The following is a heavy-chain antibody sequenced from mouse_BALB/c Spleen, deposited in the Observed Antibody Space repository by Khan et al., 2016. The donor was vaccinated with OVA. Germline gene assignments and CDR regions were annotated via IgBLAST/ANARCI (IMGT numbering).Heavy chain of an antibody. CDR3: ARDGYYYAMDY. V-gene: IGHV1S34*01. J-gene: IGHJ4*01. Sequence: LVKTGASVMISCKASGYPFTSYYIHWVKQSHGKSLEWIGFISCYNGATNYNQKFKGKATITVDTSSRTAYMQFNSLTSEDSAVYYCARDGYYYAMDYWGQGTSVTVSS. D-gene: IGHD2-3*01. CDR2: ISCYNGAT. CDR1: GYPFTSYY.